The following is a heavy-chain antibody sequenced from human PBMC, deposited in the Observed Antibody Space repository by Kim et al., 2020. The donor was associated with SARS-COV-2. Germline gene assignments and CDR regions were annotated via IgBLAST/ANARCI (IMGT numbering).Heavy chain of an antibody. J-gene: IGHJ3*02. V-gene: IGHV4-39*01. Sequence: SLKSRVTISVDTSKNQFSLKLSSVTAADTAVYYCARLPTTVVTKTDAFDIWGQGTMVTVSS. D-gene: IGHD4-17*01. CDR3: ARLPTTVVTKTDAFDI.